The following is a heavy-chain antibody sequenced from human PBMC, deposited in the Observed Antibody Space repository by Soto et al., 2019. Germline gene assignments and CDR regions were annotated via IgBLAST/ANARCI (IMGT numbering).Heavy chain of an antibody. CDR2: ISGSGGST. CDR3: AKVTTIFGVVPWAVGYFDY. CDR1: GFTFSSYA. Sequence: LRLSCAASGFTFSSYAMSWVRQAPGKGLEWVSAISGSGGSTYYADSVKGRFTISRDNSKNTLYLQMNSLRAEDTAVYYCAKVTTIFGVVPWAVGYFDYWGQGTLVTVSS. V-gene: IGHV3-23*01. D-gene: IGHD3-3*01. J-gene: IGHJ4*02.